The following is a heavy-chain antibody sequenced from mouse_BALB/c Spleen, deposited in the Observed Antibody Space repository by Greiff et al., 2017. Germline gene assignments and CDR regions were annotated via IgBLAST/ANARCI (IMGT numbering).Heavy chain of an antibody. Sequence: VQRVESGPGLVQPSQSLSITCTVSGFSLTSYGVHWVRQSPGKGLEWLGVIWSGGSTDYNAAFISRLSISKDNSKSQVFFKMNSLQADDTAIYYCARGYYRYDGGGFDYWGQGTTLTVSS. V-gene: IGHV2-4-1*01. CDR3: ARGYYRYDGGGFDY. J-gene: IGHJ2*01. CDR1: GFSLTSYG. CDR2: IWSGGST. D-gene: IGHD2-14*01.